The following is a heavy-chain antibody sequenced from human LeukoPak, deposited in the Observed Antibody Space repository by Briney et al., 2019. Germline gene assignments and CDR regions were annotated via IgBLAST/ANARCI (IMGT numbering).Heavy chain of an antibody. D-gene: IGHD3-3*01. CDR3: AKEWSGQNYYYGLDV. CDR2: ISPYNANT. V-gene: IGHV1-18*01. CDR1: GYTFTSYG. J-gene: IGHJ6*02. Sequence: GASVKVSCKASGYTFTSYGISWVRQAPGQGLEWMGRISPYNANTDYAEKFQGRVTMTTDTSTSTAYMELRSLKSDDTAVYYCAKEWSGQNYYYGLDVWGQGTTVTVSS.